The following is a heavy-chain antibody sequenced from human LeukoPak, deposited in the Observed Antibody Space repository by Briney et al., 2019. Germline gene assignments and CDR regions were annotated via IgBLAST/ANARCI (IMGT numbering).Heavy chain of an antibody. CDR1: GGTFSSYA. D-gene: IGHD3-10*01. V-gene: IGHV1-69*05. CDR2: IIPIFGTA. Sequence: SVKVSCKASGGTFSSYAISWVRQAPGQGLEWVGRIIPIFGTANYAQKFQGRVTITTDESTSTAYMELSSLRSEDTAVYYCARDLEAYYYGSYRGGSCLDYWGQGTLVTVSS. CDR3: ARDLEAYYYGSYRGGSCLDY. J-gene: IGHJ4*02.